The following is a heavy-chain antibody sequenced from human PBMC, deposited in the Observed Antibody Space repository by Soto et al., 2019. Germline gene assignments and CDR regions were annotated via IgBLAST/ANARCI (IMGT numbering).Heavy chain of an antibody. CDR1: GFTFNHYA. CDR2: VSGRGGST. D-gene: IGHD4-17*01. CDR3: AKDSTVTTSIYFYYYGFDV. J-gene: IGHJ6*01. Sequence: VQLLESGGGLVQPGGSLRLACTASGFTFNHYAMSWVRQAPGKGLEWVSAVSGRGGSTKYADSVKGRFIISRDNSNSTLYLQMDSLRGEDTAVYYCAKDSTVTTSIYFYYYGFDVWGQGTTVTVSS. V-gene: IGHV3-23*01.